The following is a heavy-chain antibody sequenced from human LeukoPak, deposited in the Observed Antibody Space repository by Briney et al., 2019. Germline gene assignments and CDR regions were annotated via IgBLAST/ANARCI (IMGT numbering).Heavy chain of an antibody. CDR1: GYTFTGYY. J-gene: IGHJ6*02. CDR2: INPNSGGT. CDR3: AREPGPNDYGDDDGMDV. V-gene: IGHV1-2*02. Sequence: GASVKVSCKASGYTFTGYYMHWVRQAPGQGLEWMGLINPNSGGTNYAQKFQGRVTMTRDTSISTAYMELSRLRSDDTAVYYCAREPGPNDYGDDDGMDVWGQGTTVTVSS. D-gene: IGHD4-17*01.